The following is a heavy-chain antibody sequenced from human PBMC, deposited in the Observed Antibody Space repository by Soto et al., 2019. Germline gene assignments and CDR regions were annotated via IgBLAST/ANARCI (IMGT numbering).Heavy chain of an antibody. CDR1: GFTFSSYA. CDR3: ALESDIVATIPTFDY. D-gene: IGHD5-12*01. J-gene: IGHJ4*02. Sequence: QVQLVESGGGVVQPGRSLRLSCAGSGFTFSSYAMHWVRQAPGKGLEWVAVISYDGSNKYYADSVKGRFTISRDNSKNTLYQQMHSLRAEDTAVYYWALESDIVATIPTFDYWCQGTLVTVSS. CDR2: ISYDGSNK. V-gene: IGHV3-30-3*01.